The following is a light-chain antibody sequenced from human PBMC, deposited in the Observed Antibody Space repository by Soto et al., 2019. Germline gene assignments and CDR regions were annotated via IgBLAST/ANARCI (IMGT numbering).Light chain of an antibody. CDR1: SSDIGGYAY. V-gene: IGLV2-14*01. Sequence: QSALTQPASVSGSPGQSITISCTGTSSDIGGYAYVSWYQQHPGKAPKLMISEVSNRPSGVSNRFSGSRSGNTASLTISGLQAEDEADYYFSSYTKTTTHVIFGGGTKLTVL. J-gene: IGLJ2*01. CDR3: SSYTKTTTHVI. CDR2: EVS.